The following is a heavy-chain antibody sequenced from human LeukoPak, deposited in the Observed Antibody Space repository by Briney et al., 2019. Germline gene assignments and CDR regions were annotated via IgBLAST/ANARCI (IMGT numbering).Heavy chain of an antibody. CDR1: GFTFSGSA. CDR3: AKDLYCSGGSCYGAFDY. D-gene: IGHD2-15*01. CDR2: ISSSSSTI. J-gene: IGHJ4*02. Sequence: GGSLRLSCAASGFTFSGSAMHWVRQAPGKGLEWVSYISSSSSTIYYADSVKGRFTISRDNAKNSLYLQMNSLRAEDTALYYCAKDLYCSGGSCYGAFDYWGQGTLVTVSS. V-gene: IGHV3-48*01.